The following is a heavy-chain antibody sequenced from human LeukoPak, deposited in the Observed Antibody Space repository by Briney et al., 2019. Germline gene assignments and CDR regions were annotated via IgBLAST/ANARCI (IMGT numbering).Heavy chain of an antibody. CDR3: ARDRQVISMDV. J-gene: IGHJ6*02. CDR1: GFTFSNYY. CDR2: ISSSSSYT. Sequence: SLRLSCAASGFTFSNYYMSWIRHAPGKGMEWVSYISSSSSYTNYADSVKGRFTISRDKAKNSLYLQMNRLRAEDTAVYYCARDRQVISMDVWGQGTTVTVSS. V-gene: IGHV3-11*05. D-gene: IGHD2/OR15-2a*01.